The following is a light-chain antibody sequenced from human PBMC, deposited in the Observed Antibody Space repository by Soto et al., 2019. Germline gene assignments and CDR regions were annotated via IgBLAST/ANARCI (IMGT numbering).Light chain of an antibody. Sequence: DIQMTQSPSSLSASIGDRVTVTCPASQGISTYLAWYQQKPGKAPKLLIYAASTLQSGVPSRFSGSASGTEFTLTISSLQPEDFAIYYCQQLKTYPITFGQGTRLEIK. CDR3: QQLKTYPIT. CDR2: AAS. CDR1: QGISTY. J-gene: IGKJ5*01. V-gene: IGKV1-9*01.